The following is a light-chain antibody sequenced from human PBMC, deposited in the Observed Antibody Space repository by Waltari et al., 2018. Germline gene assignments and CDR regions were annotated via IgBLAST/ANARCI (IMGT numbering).Light chain of an antibody. CDR1: DSDVGAYDF. CDR2: EVS. V-gene: IGLV2-14*01. Sequence: QSALTQPASVSGSPGQSITISCPGTDSDVGAYDFVPWYQQHPGKAPHLISYEVSNRPSGISNRFSASRSGNTASLTISGLQAEDEADYYCSSYTTSSAPGVFGTGTRVTVL. CDR3: SSYTTSSAPGV. J-gene: IGLJ1*01.